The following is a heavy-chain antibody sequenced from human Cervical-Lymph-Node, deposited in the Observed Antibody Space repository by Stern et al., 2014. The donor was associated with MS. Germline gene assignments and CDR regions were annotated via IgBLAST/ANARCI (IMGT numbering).Heavy chain of an antibody. CDR2: IIPVFGTP. V-gene: IGHV1-69*01. CDR3: ASAHPATRRGYKGMNV. D-gene: IGHD2-2*01. J-gene: IGHJ6*02. Sequence: QVQLVQSGSEVRKPGSSVNVTCKASGGTFRNFAVNWVRQAPGQGLEWVGGIIPVFGTPTYAQKCQRTVTSISDESTNTVYVELSGLTTDDTATYFCASAHPATRRGYKGMNVWGQGTTIAVSS. CDR1: GGTFRNFA.